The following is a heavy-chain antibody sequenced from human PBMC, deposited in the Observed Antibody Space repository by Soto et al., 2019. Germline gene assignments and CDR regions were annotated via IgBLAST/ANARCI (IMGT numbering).Heavy chain of an antibody. CDR2: INGGGGNT. CDR3: AKDRRVATRDGFDG. D-gene: IGHD5-12*01. CDR1: GFTFNIYA. V-gene: IGHV3-23*01. Sequence: GGSLRLFCAASGFTFNIYAMKWVRQAPGTGLEWVSTINGGGGNTYYADSVKGRFTISRENTKSTLLLQVNSLRAEDTAVYYCAKDRRVATRDGFDGWGLGTMVTGS. J-gene: IGHJ3*01.